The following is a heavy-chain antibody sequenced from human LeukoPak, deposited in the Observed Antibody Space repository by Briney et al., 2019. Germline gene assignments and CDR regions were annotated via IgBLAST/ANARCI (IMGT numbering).Heavy chain of an antibody. CDR2: IYYSGST. V-gene: IGHV4-59*01. D-gene: IGHD1-7*01. CDR3: ARDNWNYGSSMDV. CDR1: GGSISSYY. J-gene: IGHJ6*02. Sequence: PSETLSLTCTVSGGSISSYYWSWIRQPPGQGLEWIGYIYYSGSTNYNPSLNSRVTISVDTSKNQFSLKLSSVTAADTAVYYCARDNWNYGSSMDVWGQGTTVTVSS.